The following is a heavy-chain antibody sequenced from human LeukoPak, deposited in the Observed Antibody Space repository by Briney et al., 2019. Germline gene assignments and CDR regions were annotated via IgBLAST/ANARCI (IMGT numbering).Heavy chain of an antibody. V-gene: IGHV3-30*18. CDR3: AKGGSVLLWFGDPYYFDY. D-gene: IGHD3-10*01. Sequence: GGSLRLSCAASGFTFSSYGMPWVRQAPGKGLEWVAVISYDGSNKYYADSVKGRFTVSRDNSKNTLYLQMNSLRAEDTAVYYCAKGGSVLLWFGDPYYFDYWGQGTLVTVSS. J-gene: IGHJ4*02. CDR2: ISYDGSNK. CDR1: GFTFSSYG.